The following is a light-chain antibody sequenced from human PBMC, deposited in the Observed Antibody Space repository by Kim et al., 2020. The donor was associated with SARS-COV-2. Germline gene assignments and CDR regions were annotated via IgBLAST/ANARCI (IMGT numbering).Light chain of an antibody. CDR3: QVWDSSSDLSYV. Sequence: SYELTQPPSVSVAPGKTARITCGGNNMGSKSVHWYQQKQGQAPVLVIYYDSDRPSGIPERFSGSNSGNTATLTISRVEAGDEADYYCQVWDSSSDLSYVFGTGTKVTVL. CDR2: YDS. CDR1: NMGSKS. V-gene: IGLV3-21*04. J-gene: IGLJ1*01.